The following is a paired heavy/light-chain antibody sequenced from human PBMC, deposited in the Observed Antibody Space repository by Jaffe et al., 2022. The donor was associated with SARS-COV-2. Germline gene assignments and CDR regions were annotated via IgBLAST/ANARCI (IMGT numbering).Heavy chain of an antibody. Sequence: QVQLVQSAAEVKKPASSVKVSCKTSGGSFNNFAISWVRQAPGQGLEWMGGIIPIFGPHYAQRFRDRIAITADSSTSTVYLELTSLTSEDTALYYCAREDGSGSFDRGYNLEYWGQGTLVTVSS. CDR1: GGSFNNFA. D-gene: IGHD3-10*01. V-gene: IGHV1-69*06. CDR2: IIPIFGP. J-gene: IGHJ4*02. CDR3: AREDGSGSFDRGYNLEY.
Light chain of an antibody. CDR3: QQRSDWLS. CDR2: DAS. V-gene: IGKV3-11*01. Sequence: EIVLTQSPATLSLSPGEIATLSCRASQDVGDYLAWYQQKPGQAPRLLIFDASTRAIGVPARFSGSGSGTDFTLTISSLQPEDFALYYCQQRSDWLSFGGGTRVEIK. CDR1: QDVGDY. J-gene: IGKJ4*01.